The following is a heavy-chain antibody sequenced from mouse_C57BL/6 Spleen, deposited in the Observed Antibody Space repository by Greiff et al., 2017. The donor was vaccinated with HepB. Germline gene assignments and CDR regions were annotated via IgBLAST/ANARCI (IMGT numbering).Heavy chain of an antibody. CDR2: IYPGDGDT. D-gene: IGHD2-2*01. CDR3: ARKGYDGYAMDY. V-gene: IGHV1-82*01. CDR1: GYAFSSSW. Sequence: VKLVESGPELVKPGASVKISCKASGYAFSSSWMNWVKQRPGKGLEWIGRIYPGDGDTNYNGKFKGKATLTADKSSSTAYMQLSSLTSEDSAVYFCARKGYDGYAMDYWGQGTSVTVSS. J-gene: IGHJ4*01.